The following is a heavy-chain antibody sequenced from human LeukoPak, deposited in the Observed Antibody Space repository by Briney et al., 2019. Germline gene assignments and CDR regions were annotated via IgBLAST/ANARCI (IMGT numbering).Heavy chain of an antibody. J-gene: IGHJ6*02. V-gene: IGHV3-48*01. D-gene: IGHD3-9*01. CDR3: ARFDWNYYYGMDV. CDR2: ITSSSDST. Sequence: GGSLRLSCAASGFSFSKFSMNWVRQAPGKGLEWISYITSSSDSTYYADSVKGRFTISRDNSKNTLYLQMNSLRAEDTAVYYSARFDWNYYYGMDVWGQGTTVTVSS. CDR1: GFSFSKFS.